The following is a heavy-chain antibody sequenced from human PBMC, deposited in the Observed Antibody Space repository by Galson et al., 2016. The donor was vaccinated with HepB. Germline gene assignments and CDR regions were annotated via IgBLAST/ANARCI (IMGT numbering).Heavy chain of an antibody. D-gene: IGHD6-13*01. CDR1: GFSFSTHG. CDR2: ISYDGSNK. CDR3: ASIAAAGYYYGMDV. Sequence: SLRLSCAASGFSFSTHGMHWVRQAPGKGLEWVAVISYDGSNKYHADYVKGRFTISRDNSKNTLYLQMNSLRTEDTAVYYCASIAAAGYYYGMDVWGQGTTVTVSS. J-gene: IGHJ6*02. V-gene: IGHV3-30*03.